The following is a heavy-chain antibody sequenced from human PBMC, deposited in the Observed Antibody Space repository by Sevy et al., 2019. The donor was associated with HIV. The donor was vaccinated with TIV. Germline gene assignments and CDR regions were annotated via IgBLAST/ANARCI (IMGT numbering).Heavy chain of an antibody. V-gene: IGHV3-21*01. CDR3: ARDAMDLAVAGPWAFDI. D-gene: IGHD6-19*01. CDR2: ISSSSYK. Sequence: GGSLRLSCAASGFTFSSYSMNWVRQAPGKGLEWVSSISSSSYKYYSDSVKGRFTISRDNAKNSLYLQMNSLRAEDTAVYYCARDAMDLAVAGPWAFDIWGQGTMVTVSS. J-gene: IGHJ3*02. CDR1: GFTFSSYS.